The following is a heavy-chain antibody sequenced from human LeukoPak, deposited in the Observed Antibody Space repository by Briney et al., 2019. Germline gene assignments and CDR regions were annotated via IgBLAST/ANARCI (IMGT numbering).Heavy chain of an antibody. CDR2: INAGNVNT. CDR3: ARVGRRVGSSWLYFDY. Sequence: ASVKVSCKASGYTFTSYAMHSVRQAPRQRVEWMGWINAGNVNTKYSQEFQGRVTITRDTSARTAYMELSSLRSEDMAVYYCARVGRRVGSSWLYFDYWVQGTLVTVSS. V-gene: IGHV1-3*03. D-gene: IGHD6-13*01. CDR1: GYTFTSYA. J-gene: IGHJ4*02.